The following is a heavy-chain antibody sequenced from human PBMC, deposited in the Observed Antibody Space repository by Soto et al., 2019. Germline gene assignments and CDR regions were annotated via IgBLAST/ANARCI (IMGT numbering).Heavy chain of an antibody. V-gene: IGHV3-21*01. J-gene: IGHJ6*02. CDR1: GFTFSSYS. CDR2: ISSSSSYI. D-gene: IGHD6-19*01. Sequence: EVQLVESGGGLVKPGGSLRLSCAASGFTFSSYSMNWVRQAPGKGLEWVSSISSSSSYIYYADSVKGRFTISRDNAKNSLYLQMNSLRAEDTAVYYCARDPYSSGWDYYYYYYGMDVWGQGTTVTVSS. CDR3: ARDPYSSGWDYYYYYYGMDV.